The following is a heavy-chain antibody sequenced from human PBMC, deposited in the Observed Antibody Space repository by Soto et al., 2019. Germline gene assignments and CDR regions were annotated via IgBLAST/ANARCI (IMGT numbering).Heavy chain of an antibody. CDR1: GYTFTSYG. J-gene: IGHJ6*02. Sequence: ASVKVSCKASGYTFTSYGISWVRQAPGQGLEWMGWISAYNGNTNYAQKLQGRATMTTDTSTSTAYMELRSLRSDDTAVYYCARGPRGGFWSGYAFYYYYGMDVWGQGTTVTVSS. V-gene: IGHV1-18*04. D-gene: IGHD3-3*01. CDR3: ARGPRGGFWSGYAFYYYYGMDV. CDR2: ISAYNGNT.